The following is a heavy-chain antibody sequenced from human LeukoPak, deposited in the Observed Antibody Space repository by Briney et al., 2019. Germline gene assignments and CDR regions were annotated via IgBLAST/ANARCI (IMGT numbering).Heavy chain of an antibody. CDR3: ARGRMVRGVRYAFDI. CDR1: GGTFSSYA. Sequence: GASVKVSCKASGGTFSSYAISWVRQAPGQGLEWMGGIIPIFGTANYAQKFQGRVTITADESTSTAYMELSSLRSEDTAVYYCARGRMVRGVRYAFDIWGQGTMVTVSS. D-gene: IGHD3-10*01. V-gene: IGHV1-69*13. J-gene: IGHJ3*02. CDR2: IIPIFGTA.